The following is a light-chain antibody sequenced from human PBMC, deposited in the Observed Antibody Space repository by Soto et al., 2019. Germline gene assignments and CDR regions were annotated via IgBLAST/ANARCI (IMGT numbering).Light chain of an antibody. CDR2: EVN. V-gene: IGLV2-14*01. CDR3: SSSTSGSTPFV. J-gene: IGLJ1*01. CDR1: SSDVGGSNS. Sequence: SALTQPASVSGSPGQSITISCTGTSSDVGGSNSVSWYQQHPGQAPKLMISEVNNRPSGVSNRFSGSKPGNTASLTISGLQAEDEADYYCSSSTSGSTPFVFGAGTKVTVL.